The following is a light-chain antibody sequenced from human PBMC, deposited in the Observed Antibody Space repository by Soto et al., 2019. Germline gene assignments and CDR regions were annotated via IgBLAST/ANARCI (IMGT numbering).Light chain of an antibody. CDR2: DAS. J-gene: IGKJ5*01. Sequence: EIVLTQSPATLSLSPGERATLSCRASQTFSSHLAWYQQKPGQAPRLLIYDASKRAPGIPARFSGRGSGTDFALTISSREPEDFAVYYCQRRSNWPPVITFGQGTRLEIK. CDR1: QTFSSH. CDR3: QRRSNWPPVIT. V-gene: IGKV3-11*01.